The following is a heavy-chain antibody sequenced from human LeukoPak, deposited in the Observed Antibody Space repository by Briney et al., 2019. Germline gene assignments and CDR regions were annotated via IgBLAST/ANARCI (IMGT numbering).Heavy chain of an antibody. V-gene: IGHV3-7*01. J-gene: IGHJ4*02. Sequence: GGSLRLSCAASGFTLSGCWMSWVRQAPGKGLEWVARLHADGIERYYVDPVKGRFTISRDNAKNSLHLQMYSLSLDDTAVYYCARGGYSFDYLGQGTLVTVSS. D-gene: IGHD5-12*01. CDR2: LHADGIER. CDR1: GFTLSGCW. CDR3: ARGGYSFDY.